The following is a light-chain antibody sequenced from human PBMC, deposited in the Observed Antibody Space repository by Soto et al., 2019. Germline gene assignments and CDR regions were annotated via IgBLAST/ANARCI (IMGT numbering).Light chain of an antibody. CDR3: CSYAGSYTHYV. CDR1: SSDVGGYNY. CDR2: AVT. V-gene: IGLV2-11*01. J-gene: IGLJ1*01. Sequence: QSALTQPRSVSGSPGQSVTISCTGTSSDVGGYNYVSWYLQYPGKAPKVMIYAVTKRPSGVPDRISGSKSGNTASLTISGLQAEDEADYYCCSYAGSYTHYVFGTGTKLTVL.